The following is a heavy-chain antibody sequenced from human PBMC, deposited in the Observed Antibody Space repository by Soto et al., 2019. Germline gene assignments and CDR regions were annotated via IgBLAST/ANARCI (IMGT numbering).Heavy chain of an antibody. D-gene: IGHD2-15*01. V-gene: IGHV4-39*01. Sequence: SETLSLTCTVSGGSISSSSYYWGWIRQPPGKGLEWIGSIYYSGSTYYNPSLKSRVTISVDTSKNQFSLKLSSVTAADTAVYYCARLGGNGYYFDHWGQGTLVTVSS. CDR1: GGSISSSSYY. CDR3: ARLGGNGYYFDH. J-gene: IGHJ4*02. CDR2: IYYSGST.